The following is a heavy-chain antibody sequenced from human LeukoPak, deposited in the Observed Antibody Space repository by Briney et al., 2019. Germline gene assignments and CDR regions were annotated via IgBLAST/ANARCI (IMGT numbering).Heavy chain of an antibody. D-gene: IGHD3-22*01. CDR3: ARRLPDYYDDGGYFDY. CDR2: VYSSGST. V-gene: IGHV4-59*08. Sequence: SETLALTCAVSGGSINTYYWNWIRQPPGKGLEWIGYVYSSGSTNYNPSLKSRVTISADTSRNQFSLNLNSVTAADTAVYYCARRLPDYYDDGGYFDYWGQGTPVTVSP. CDR1: GGSINTYY. J-gene: IGHJ4*02.